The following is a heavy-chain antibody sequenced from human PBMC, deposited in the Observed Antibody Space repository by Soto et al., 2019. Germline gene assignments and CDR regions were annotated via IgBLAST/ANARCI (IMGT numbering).Heavy chain of an antibody. Sequence: PVVSLRLSCAASGFTFSSYAMHWVRQAPGKGLEWVAVISYDGSNKYYAESVKGRLTISRDNSKNTLYLQVNSLTAEDTAVYYCARGDIVVVVAAGGMDVWGHGTTGTV. CDR1: GFTFSSYA. V-gene: IGHV3-30-3*01. J-gene: IGHJ6*02. CDR3: ARGDIVVVVAAGGMDV. CDR2: ISYDGSNK. D-gene: IGHD2-15*01.